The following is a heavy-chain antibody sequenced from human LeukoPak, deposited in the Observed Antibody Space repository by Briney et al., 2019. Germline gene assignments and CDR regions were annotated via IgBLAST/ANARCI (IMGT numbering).Heavy chain of an antibody. D-gene: IGHD3-3*01. CDR2: ISYSGTT. CDR3: ARAGSDYDFWSGLYYYYYMDV. CDR1: GGSISSSNYF. J-gene: IGHJ6*03. Sequence: SETLSLTCTVSGGSISSSNYFWGWVRQPPGKGLEWIGTISYSGTTHDNPSLKSRVIISVDTSKKQFSLKLSSVTAADTAVYYCARAGSDYDFWSGLYYYYYMDVWGKGTTVTVSS. V-gene: IGHV4-39*07.